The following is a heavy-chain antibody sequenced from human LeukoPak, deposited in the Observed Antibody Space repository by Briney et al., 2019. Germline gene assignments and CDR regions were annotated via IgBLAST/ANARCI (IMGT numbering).Heavy chain of an antibody. CDR1: GFTFSSYG. D-gene: IGHD4-23*01. J-gene: IGHJ4*02. CDR3: AREVVDYGGKSDFDY. CDR2: IWYDGSNK. Sequence: PGGSLRLSCAASGFTFSSYGMHWVRQAPGKGLEWVAVIWYDGSNKYYADSVKGRFTISRDNSKNTLYLQMNSLRAEDTAVYYCAREVVDYGGKSDFDYWGQGTLVTVSS. V-gene: IGHV3-33*01.